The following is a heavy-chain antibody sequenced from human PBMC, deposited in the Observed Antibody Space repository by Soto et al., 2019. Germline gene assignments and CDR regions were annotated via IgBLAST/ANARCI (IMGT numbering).Heavy chain of an antibody. CDR1: GGVFRNYA. Sequence: QVQLVQSGAEVKKPGSSVKVSCKASGGVFRNYAINWVRQAPGQGLEWMGGIIPVFGTADYPQKFQGRVTITADESTPTAYMELTRLKTEATAVYFCASDRWRSYSLDSWGQGTLVHVAS. CDR2: IIPVFGTA. V-gene: IGHV1-69*01. J-gene: IGHJ4*02. D-gene: IGHD1-26*01. CDR3: ASDRWRSYSLDS.